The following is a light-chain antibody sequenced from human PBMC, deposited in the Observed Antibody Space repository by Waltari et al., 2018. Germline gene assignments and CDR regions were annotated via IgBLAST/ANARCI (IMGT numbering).Light chain of an antibody. CDR2: SND. J-gene: IGLJ2*01. CDR3: AAWDDSLGGPYVV. V-gene: IGLV1-44*01. CDR1: SSNIGGNS. Sequence: QSVLTQPPSASGTPGQRVTISCSGSSSNIGGNSVNWYQHLPGTAPKLLIYSNDWRPSGVPDRVSGSKSGTSASLAISGLQSEDEADYYCAAWDDSLGGPYVVFGGGTKLTVL.